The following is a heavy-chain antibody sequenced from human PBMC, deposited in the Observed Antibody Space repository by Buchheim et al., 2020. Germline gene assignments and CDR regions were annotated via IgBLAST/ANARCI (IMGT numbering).Heavy chain of an antibody. J-gene: IGHJ2*01. D-gene: IGHD4-17*01. Sequence: QVQLVESGGGVVQPGRSLRLSCAASGFTFSSYAMHWVRQAPGKGLEWVAVISYDGSNKYYADSVKGRFTISRDNSKNTLYLQMNSLRAEDTAVYYCARGDDYGDPPLDLWGRGTL. CDR1: GFTFSSYA. CDR3: ARGDDYGDPPLDL. V-gene: IGHV3-30*04. CDR2: ISYDGSNK.